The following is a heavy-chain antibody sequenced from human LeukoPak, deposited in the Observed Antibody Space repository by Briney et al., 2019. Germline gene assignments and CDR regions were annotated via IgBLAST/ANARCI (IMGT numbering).Heavy chain of an antibody. J-gene: IGHJ4*02. D-gene: IGHD5-24*01. Sequence: PGGSLRLSCAASGFTFSSYNMNWVRQAPGKGLEWLAYITSNINTIYYADSVKGRFTISRDNSKNTLYLQMNSLRAEDTAVYYCASPTAGDGYNYYLECWGQGTLVTVSS. CDR1: GFTFSSYN. V-gene: IGHV3-48*01. CDR3: ASPTAGDGYNYYLEC. CDR2: ITSNINTI.